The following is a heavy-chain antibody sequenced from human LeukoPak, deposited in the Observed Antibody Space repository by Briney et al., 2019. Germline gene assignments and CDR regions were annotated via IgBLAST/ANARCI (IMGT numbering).Heavy chain of an antibody. CDR3: ARDQSVRLLQTSSTYFKHVFAI. CDR2: ISAYNGNT. CDR1: GYTFANYG. V-gene: IGHV1-18*01. J-gene: IGHJ3*02. Sequence: ASVKVSCKTSGYTFANYGISWVRQAPGLGLEWMGWISAYNGNTNYAQKVQGRVTMTTDTSTSTAYMELRSLRFDDTAVYYCARDQSVRLLQTSSTYFKHVFAIWGQGSMVTVSS. D-gene: IGHD6-13*01.